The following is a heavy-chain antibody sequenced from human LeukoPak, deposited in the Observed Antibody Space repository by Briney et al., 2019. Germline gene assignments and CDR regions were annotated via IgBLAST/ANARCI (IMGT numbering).Heavy chain of an antibody. D-gene: IGHD1-26*01. V-gene: IGHV3-23*01. CDR2: ILCSGSGGNT. CDR3: AKDRTVGASYWYFDL. CDR1: GVTVSKYS. Sequence: PGGSLTLSCVASGVTVSKYSMSWDRPAAGEWSEWVGGILCSGSGGNTYYADSVKGRFTISRDSSRNTLFLHMNTLRAEDTAIYYCAKDRTVGASYWYFDLWGRGTLVTVSS. J-gene: IGHJ2*01.